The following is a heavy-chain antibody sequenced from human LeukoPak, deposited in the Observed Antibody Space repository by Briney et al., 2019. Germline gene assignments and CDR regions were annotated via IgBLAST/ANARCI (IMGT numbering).Heavy chain of an antibody. J-gene: IGHJ4*02. D-gene: IGHD6-13*01. V-gene: IGHV1-8*01. Sequence: ASVTVSCTASGYTFTSYDINWVRQAPGQGLEWMGWMNPNSANTGYAQKFKGRVTMTRNTSISTAYMELSSLRSEDTAVYYCARGPPESSNSDYWGQGTLVTVSS. CDR1: GYTFTSYD. CDR2: MNPNSANT. CDR3: ARGPPESSNSDY.